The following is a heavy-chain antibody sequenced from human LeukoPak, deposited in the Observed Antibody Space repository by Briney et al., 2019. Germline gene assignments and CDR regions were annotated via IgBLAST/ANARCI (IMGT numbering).Heavy chain of an antibody. CDR2: INHSGST. CDR1: GGSFSGYY. V-gene: IGHV4-34*01. Sequence: SETLSLTCAVYGGSFSGYYWSWIRQPPGKGLEWIGEINHSGSTNYNPSLKSRVTISVDTSKNQFSLKLSSVTAADTAVYYCARPRGYSYGYVMNPGWFDPWGQGTLVTVSS. D-gene: IGHD5-18*01. CDR3: ARPRGYSYGYVMNPGWFDP. J-gene: IGHJ5*02.